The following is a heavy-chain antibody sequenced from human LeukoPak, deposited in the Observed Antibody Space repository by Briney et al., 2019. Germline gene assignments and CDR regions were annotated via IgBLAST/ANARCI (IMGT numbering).Heavy chain of an antibody. Sequence: SETLSLTCTVSGGSISSSNYYWGWIRQPPGKGLEWIGSIYYSGSTYYNPSLKSRVTISVDTSKNQFSLKLSSVTAADTAVYYCARTGRYYGSGGFDPWGQGTLVTVSS. CDR1: GGSISSSNYY. CDR2: IYYSGST. J-gene: IGHJ5*02. D-gene: IGHD3-10*01. CDR3: ARTGRYYGSGGFDP. V-gene: IGHV4-39*07.